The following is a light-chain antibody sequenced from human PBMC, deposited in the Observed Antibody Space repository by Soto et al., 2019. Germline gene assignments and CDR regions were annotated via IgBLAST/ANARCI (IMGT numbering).Light chain of an antibody. CDR2: GTS. CDR1: QSIDNNH. J-gene: IGKJ4*01. V-gene: IGKV3-20*01. Sequence: EIVLTQSPCTLSLSPGEGATPSCRASQSIDNNHLAWYQQKPGQAPRLLIHGTSNRATGIPDRFSGSGSGTDFTLTFSRLEPEDFAVYYCEYYGTSITFGGGTEVDI. CDR3: EYYGTSIT.